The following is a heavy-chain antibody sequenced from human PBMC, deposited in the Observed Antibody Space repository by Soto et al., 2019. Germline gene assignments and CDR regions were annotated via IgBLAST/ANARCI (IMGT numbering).Heavy chain of an antibody. D-gene: IGHD2-21*02. CDR2: IYYSGRT. J-gene: IGHJ4*02. Sequence: TSETLSLSCTVSGVSISSGGYYWSWIRQHPGKGLEWIGNIYYSGRTYYNPSLKSRVILSVDTSKNHFSLTLRSVTAADSAMYYCASVIGGDSKYYFDFWGQGALVTVSS. CDR1: GVSISSGGYY. CDR3: ASVIGGDSKYYFDF. V-gene: IGHV4-31*03.